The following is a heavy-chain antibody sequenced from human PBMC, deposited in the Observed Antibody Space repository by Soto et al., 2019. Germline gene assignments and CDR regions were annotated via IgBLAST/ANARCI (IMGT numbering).Heavy chain of an antibody. CDR1: AFSFSTSW. J-gene: IGHJ4*02. CDR2: INPDGRTI. Sequence: GGSLRLSCAASAFSFSTSWMHWVRQAPGEGLVWVSRINPDGRTINYADSVKGRSTISRDNAKNTLYLQMNILRVEDTAVYFCATAKNYRFDNWGLGTLVTVSS. D-gene: IGHD1-7*01. V-gene: IGHV3-74*01. CDR3: ATAKNYRFDN.